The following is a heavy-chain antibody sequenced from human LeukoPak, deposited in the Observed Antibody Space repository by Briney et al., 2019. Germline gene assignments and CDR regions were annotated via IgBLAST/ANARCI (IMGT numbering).Heavy chain of an antibody. CDR3: ARRQEADGGLDY. D-gene: IGHD3-16*01. V-gene: IGHV5-51*01. CDR1: GYSFTSYW. Sequence: GESLKISCKGSGYSFTSYWIGWVRQMPGKGLEWMGIIYPGDSDTRYSPSFQGQVTISVDKSSYTAYLQWSSLTASDTAMYYCARRQEADGGLDYWGQGPLVTVSP. CDR2: IYPGDSDT. J-gene: IGHJ4*02.